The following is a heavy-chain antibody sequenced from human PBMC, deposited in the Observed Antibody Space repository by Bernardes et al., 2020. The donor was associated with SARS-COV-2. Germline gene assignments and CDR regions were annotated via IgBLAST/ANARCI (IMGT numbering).Heavy chain of an antibody. V-gene: IGHV4-4*02. CDR2: IYHSGST. D-gene: IGHD6-6*01. CDR3: ARAAQQLVSQPFDY. Sequence: SETLSLTCAVSGGSISSSNWWSWVRQPPGKGLEWIGEIYHSGSTNYNPSLKSRVTISVDKSKNQFSLKLSSVTAADTAVYYCARAAQQLVSQPFDYWGQGTLVTVSS. J-gene: IGHJ4*02. CDR1: GGSISSSNW.